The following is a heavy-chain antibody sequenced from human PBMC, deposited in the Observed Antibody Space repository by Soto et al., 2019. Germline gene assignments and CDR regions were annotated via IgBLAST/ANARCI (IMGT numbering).Heavy chain of an antibody. CDR3: ARDISWGELGSDP. CDR1: GGTFSSYA. CDR2: IIPIFGTA. J-gene: IGHJ5*02. Sequence: QVQQLQSGAEVKKPGSSVKVSCKASGGTFSSYAISWVRQAPGQGLEWLGGIIPIFGTANYAQKFQVRVTSTADESTSTAYMELSSLRSEDTAVYYCARDISWGELGSDPWGQGTLVTVSS. D-gene: IGHD1-26*01. V-gene: IGHV1-69*01.